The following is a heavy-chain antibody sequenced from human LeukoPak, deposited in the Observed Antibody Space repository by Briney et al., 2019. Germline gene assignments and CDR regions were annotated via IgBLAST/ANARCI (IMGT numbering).Heavy chain of an antibody. CDR1: GFTFSGSA. Sequence: GGSLRLSCAASGFTFSGSAMHWVRQASGKGLEWVGRIRSKANSYATAYAASVKGKFTISRDDSKNTAYLQMNSLKTEDTAVYYCTREDSYGRINWFDPWGQGTLVTVSS. CDR3: TREDSYGRINWFDP. J-gene: IGHJ5*02. D-gene: IGHD5-18*01. CDR2: IRSKANSYAT. V-gene: IGHV3-73*01.